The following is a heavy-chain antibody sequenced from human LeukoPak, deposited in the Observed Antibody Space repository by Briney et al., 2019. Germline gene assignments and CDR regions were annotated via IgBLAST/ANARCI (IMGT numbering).Heavy chain of an antibody. CDR1: GGSISSYY. V-gene: IGHV4-59*08. D-gene: IGHD2-21*01. CDR3: ARRRVIPPHYFDY. Sequence: SETLSLTCTVSGGSISSYYWSWIRQPPGKGLEWIGYIYYSGSTNYNPSLKSRVTISVDTSKNQFSLKLSPVTAADTAVYYCARRRVIPPHYFDYWGQGTLVTVSS. J-gene: IGHJ4*02. CDR2: IYYSGST.